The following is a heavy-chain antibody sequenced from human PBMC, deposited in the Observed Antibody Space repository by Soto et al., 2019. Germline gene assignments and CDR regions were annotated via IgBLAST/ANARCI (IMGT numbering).Heavy chain of an antibody. V-gene: IGHV1-18*01. J-gene: IGHJ6*02. CDR2: ISAYNGNT. D-gene: IGHD6-6*01. CDR3: ARGRYSSSSSSLKELVYYYGMDV. Sequence: QVQLVQSGAEVKKPGASVKVSCKASGYTFTSYGISWVRQAPGQGLEWMGWISAYNGNTNYAQKLQGRVTMTTDTSTRTAYMELRSRRSDDTAVYYCARGRYSSSSSSLKELVYYYGMDVWGHGSTVTVS. CDR1: GYTFTSYG.